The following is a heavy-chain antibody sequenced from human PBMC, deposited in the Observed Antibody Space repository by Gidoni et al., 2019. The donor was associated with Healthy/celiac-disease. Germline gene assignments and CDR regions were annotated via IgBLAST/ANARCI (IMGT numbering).Heavy chain of an antibody. J-gene: IGHJ3*02. CDR3: ARLDSSGWYGAEPLGAFDI. CDR1: GFTVSSNS. D-gene: IGHD6-19*01. Sequence: EVQLVESGGGLIQPGGSLRLSCAASGFTVSSNSMSWVRQAPGKGLEWVSVIYSGGSTYYADSVKGRFTISRDNSKNTLYLQMNSLRAEDTAVYYCARLDSSGWYGAEPLGAFDIWGQGTMVTVSS. V-gene: IGHV3-53*01. CDR2: IYSGGST.